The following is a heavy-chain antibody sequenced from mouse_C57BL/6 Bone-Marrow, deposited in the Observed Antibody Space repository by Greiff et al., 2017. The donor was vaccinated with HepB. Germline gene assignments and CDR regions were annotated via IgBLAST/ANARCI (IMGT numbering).Heavy chain of an antibody. D-gene: IGHD1-1*01. CDR3: TTLLLRLDV. V-gene: IGHV14-4*01. Sequence: DVKLQESGAELVRPGASVKLSCTASGFNIKDDYMHWVKQRPEQGLEWIGWIDPENGDTEYASKFQGKATITADTSSNTAYLQLSSLTSEDTAVYYCTTLLLRLDVWGTGTTVTVSS. J-gene: IGHJ1*03. CDR2: IDPENGDT. CDR1: GFNIKDDY.